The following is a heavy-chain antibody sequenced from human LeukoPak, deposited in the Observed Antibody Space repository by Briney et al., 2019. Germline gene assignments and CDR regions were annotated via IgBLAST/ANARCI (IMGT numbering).Heavy chain of an antibody. CDR3: ARGAGPAALSN. D-gene: IGHD2-2*01. CDR2: IYYSGST. V-gene: IGHV4-39*01. Sequence: GSLRLSCAVSGFTFSSYAMSWVRQPPGKGLEWIGSIYYSGSTYYNPSLKSRVTISVDTSKNQFSLKLSSVTAADTAVYYCARGAGPAALSNWGQGTLVTVSS. J-gene: IGHJ4*02. CDR1: GFTFSSYA.